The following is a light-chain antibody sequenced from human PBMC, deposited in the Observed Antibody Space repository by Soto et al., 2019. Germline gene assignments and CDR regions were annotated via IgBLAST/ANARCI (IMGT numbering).Light chain of an antibody. J-gene: IGLJ1*01. Sequence: QSVLTQPASVSGSPGQSITISCTGTSSDVGSYVSWYQQHPDKAPELMIYEVSNRPSGVSNRFSGSKSGNTASLTISGLQAEDEADYYCSSHASSSTLYVFGTGTKVTVL. V-gene: IGLV2-14*01. CDR1: SSDVGSY. CDR2: EVS. CDR3: SSHASSSTLYV.